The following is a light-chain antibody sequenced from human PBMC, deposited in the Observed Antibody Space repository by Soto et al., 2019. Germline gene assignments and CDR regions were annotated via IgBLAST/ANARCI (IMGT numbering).Light chain of an antibody. J-gene: IGLJ1*01. V-gene: IGLV2-23*01. CDR3: CSYAGSSTSGYV. Sequence: QSALTQPASVFGSPGQSITISCTGTSSDVGSYNLVSWYQQHPGKAPKLMIYEGSKRPSGVSNRFSGSKSGNTASLTISGLQAEDEADYYCCSYAGSSTSGYVFGTGTKVTVL. CDR1: SSDVGSYNL. CDR2: EGS.